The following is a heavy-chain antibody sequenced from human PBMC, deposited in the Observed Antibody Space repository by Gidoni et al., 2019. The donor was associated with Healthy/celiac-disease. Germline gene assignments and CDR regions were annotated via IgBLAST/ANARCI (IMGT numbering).Heavy chain of an antibody. CDR3: ARDHPQNYYDSRDWFDP. Sequence: EVQLVESGGGLVKPGGSLRLSCAASGFTFSSYSMNWVRQAPGKGLEWVSSISSSSSYIYYADSVKGRFTISRDNAKNSLYLQMNSLRAEDTAVYYCARDHPQNYYDSRDWFDPWGQGTLVTVSS. J-gene: IGHJ5*02. V-gene: IGHV3-21*01. CDR1: GFTFSSYS. CDR2: ISSSSSYI. D-gene: IGHD3-22*01.